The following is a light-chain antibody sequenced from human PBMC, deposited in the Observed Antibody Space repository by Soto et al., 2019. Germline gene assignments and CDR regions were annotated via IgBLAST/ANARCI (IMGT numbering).Light chain of an antibody. V-gene: IGKV3-20*01. Sequence: EIVLTQSPGTVSLSPGERATLSCRASQSVSSRNLAWYRQKPGQAPSLRIFGASNRATGIPDRFSGSGSVTDFTLTISRLEPEDCAVDSCLQYGDSPPAYTFGQGTKLEIK. CDR1: QSVSSRN. CDR3: LQYGDSPPAYT. CDR2: GAS. J-gene: IGKJ2*01.